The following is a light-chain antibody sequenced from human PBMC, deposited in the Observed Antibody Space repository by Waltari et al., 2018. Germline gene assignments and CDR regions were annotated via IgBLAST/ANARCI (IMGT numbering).Light chain of an antibody. J-gene: IGKJ1*01. Sequence: DIQMTQSPSTLSASVGDRVTITCRASQSISSWLAWYQQKPGKAPKLLIYGASSLESGVPSRCSGSGSGTVFTLTISSLQPDDFATYYCQRYDNWWTFGQGTKVEIK. CDR2: GAS. V-gene: IGKV1-5*03. CDR3: QRYDNWWT. CDR1: QSISSW.